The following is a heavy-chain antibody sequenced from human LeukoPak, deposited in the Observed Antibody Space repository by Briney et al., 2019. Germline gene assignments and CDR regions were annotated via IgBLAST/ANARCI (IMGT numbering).Heavy chain of an antibody. J-gene: IGHJ4*02. CDR2: IYYSGST. V-gene: IGHV4-39*01. CDR3: ARNHTHEGYGYYFDY. Sequence: SETLSLTCTVSGGSISSSSYYWGWIRQPPEKGLEWIGSIYYSGSTSYNPSLKSRVTIPVETSKNQFSLKLSSVTAADTAFYYCARNHTHEGYGYYFDYWGKGTLVTVSS. CDR1: GGSISSSSYY. D-gene: IGHD4-17*01.